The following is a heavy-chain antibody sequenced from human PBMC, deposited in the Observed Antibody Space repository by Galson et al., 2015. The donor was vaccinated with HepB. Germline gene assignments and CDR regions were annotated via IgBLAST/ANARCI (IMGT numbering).Heavy chain of an antibody. D-gene: IGHD2-2*01. CDR2: INAVNGNT. V-gene: IGHV1-3*01. CDR3: ARAIVVVPAAIRNNWFDP. CDR1: GYTFTSYA. J-gene: IGHJ5*02. Sequence: SVKVSCKASGYTFTSYAMHWVRQAPGQRLEWMGWINAVNGNTKYSQKFQGRVTITRDTSASTAYMELSSLRSEDTAVYYCARAIVVVPAAIRNNWFDPWGQGTLVTVSS.